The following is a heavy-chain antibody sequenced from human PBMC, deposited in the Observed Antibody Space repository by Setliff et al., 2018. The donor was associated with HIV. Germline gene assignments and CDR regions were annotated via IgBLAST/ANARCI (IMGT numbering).Heavy chain of an antibody. CDR3: AKFYPLDY. CDR2: VDPEDGET. V-gene: IGHV1-69-2*01. Sequence: ASVKVSCKASGYTFSNFDISWVRQATGQGLEWMGRVDPEDGETIYAEKFQGRVTITADTSTDTAYMELSSLRSEDTAVYYCAKFYPLDYWGQGTLVTVSS. D-gene: IGHD3-16*02. CDR1: GYTFSNFD. J-gene: IGHJ4*02.